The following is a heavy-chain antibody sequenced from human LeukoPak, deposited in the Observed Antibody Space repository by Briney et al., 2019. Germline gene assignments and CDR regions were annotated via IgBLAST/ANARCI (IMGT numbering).Heavy chain of an antibody. V-gene: IGHV5-51*01. J-gene: IGHJ4*02. Sequence: GESLKISCKGSGYSFASYWIAWVRQMPGKGLEWMGGIYPGNSDITYSPSFQGQVTISADKSVSTGYLHWSSLKASDTAIYYCARHLSSISSCPNYWGQGTLVTVSS. CDR1: GYSFASYW. CDR3: ARHLSSISSCPNY. CDR2: IYPGNSDI. D-gene: IGHD2-2*01.